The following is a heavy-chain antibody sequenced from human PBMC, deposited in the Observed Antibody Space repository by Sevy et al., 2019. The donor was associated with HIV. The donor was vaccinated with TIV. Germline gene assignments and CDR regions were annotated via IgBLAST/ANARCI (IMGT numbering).Heavy chain of an antibody. CDR3: ARAGGSTDWGIDV. V-gene: IGHV4-59*01. CDR1: GGSISSYY. Sequence: SETLSLTCTVSGGSISSYYWKWIRQPPGKGLEWIGYIDYSGSSSYNPSLKGRVSISLDMSKNQFSLKLTSVTAADTAVHYCARAGGSTDWGIDVWGQGTTVTVSS. D-gene: IGHD2-2*01. J-gene: IGHJ6*02. CDR2: IDYSGSS.